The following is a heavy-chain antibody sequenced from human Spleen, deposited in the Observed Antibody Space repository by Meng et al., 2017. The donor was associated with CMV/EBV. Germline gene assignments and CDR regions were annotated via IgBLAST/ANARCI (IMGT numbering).Heavy chain of an antibody. CDR1: GGSISSSSYY. Sequence: SETLSLTCTVSGGSISSSSYYWGWIRQPPGKGLEWIGSIYYSGSTYYNPSPKSRVTISVDTSKNQFSLKLSSVTAADTAVYYCARDNGVVPAAMVDYYYYYGMDVWGQGTTVTVSS. J-gene: IGHJ6*02. CDR2: IYYSGST. V-gene: IGHV4-39*07. CDR3: ARDNGVVPAAMVDYYYYYGMDV. D-gene: IGHD2-2*01.